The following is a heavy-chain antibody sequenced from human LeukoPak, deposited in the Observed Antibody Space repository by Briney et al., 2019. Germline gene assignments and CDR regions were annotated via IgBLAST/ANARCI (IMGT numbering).Heavy chain of an antibody. D-gene: IGHD1-26*01. Sequence: GGSLRLSCAASGFTFSSYSMNWVRQAPGKGLEWVSGISGSGDNTLYADSVKGRFTISRDNSKNTLYLEMNSLRAEDTAIYYCAKMKGHPLPKYYVDVWGQGTTVTVSS. CDR1: GFTFSSYS. V-gene: IGHV3-23*01. CDR2: ISGSGDNT. J-gene: IGHJ6*01. CDR3: AKMKGHPLPKYYVDV.